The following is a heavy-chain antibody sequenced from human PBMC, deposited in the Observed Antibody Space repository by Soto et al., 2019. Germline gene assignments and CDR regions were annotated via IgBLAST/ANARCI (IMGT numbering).Heavy chain of an antibody. D-gene: IGHD6-6*01. CDR3: ALSALYSSWGLDY. CDR1: ASTFTSYG. V-gene: IGHV1-18*04. CDR2: ISDYNGNT. Sequence: VWCNASASTFTSYGTTCVLQAPGQGLEWMGWISDYNGNTNYAQKLQGRVTMTTDTSTSTAYMEPRSLRYDDTAVYYRALSALYSSWGLDYWGQGTLVTVSS. J-gene: IGHJ4*02.